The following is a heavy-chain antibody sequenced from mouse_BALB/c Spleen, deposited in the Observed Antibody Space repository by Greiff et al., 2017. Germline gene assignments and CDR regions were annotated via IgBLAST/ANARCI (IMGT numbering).Heavy chain of an antibody. CDR3: ARSYYGNYY. J-gene: IGHJ2*01. V-gene: IGHV3-2*02. CDR1: GYSITSDYA. D-gene: IGHD2-10*01. Sequence: EVKVEESGPGLVKPSQSLSLTCTVTGYSITSDYAWNWIRQFPGNKLEWMGYISYSGSTSYNPSLKSRISITRDTSKNQFFLQLNSVTTEDTATYYCARSYYGNYYWGQGTTLTVSS. CDR2: ISYSGST.